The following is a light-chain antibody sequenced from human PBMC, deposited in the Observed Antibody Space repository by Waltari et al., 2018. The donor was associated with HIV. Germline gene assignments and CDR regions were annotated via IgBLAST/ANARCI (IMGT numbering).Light chain of an antibody. CDR3: CSYGGSDTLYV. J-gene: IGLJ1*01. CDR1: SSDVGAYTY. V-gene: IGLV2-11*01. Sequence: QSALTQPRSVSGSPGQSVTISCTGTSSDVGAYTYVAWYQQHPGKAPKFLIFEVSKRPSGVPDRFAGSKSGNTASLTISGLQAEDEAEYYCCSYGGSDTLYVFGTGTKVTVL. CDR2: EVS.